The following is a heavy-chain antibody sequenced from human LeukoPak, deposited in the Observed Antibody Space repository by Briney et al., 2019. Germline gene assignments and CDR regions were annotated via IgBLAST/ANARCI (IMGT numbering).Heavy chain of an antibody. CDR2: INTDGTVT. CDR1: GFTFSKYW. J-gene: IGHJ4*02. Sequence: PGGSLSLSCAASGFTFSKYWLLWVRQAPGKGLESVSRINTDGTVTTYADSVKGRFTVSRDNADNTMFLQMNSVRDEDTAVYYWATKQWLAPPPDSWGQGTPVTVSS. D-gene: IGHD6-19*01. CDR3: ATKQWLAPPPDS. V-gene: IGHV3-74*01.